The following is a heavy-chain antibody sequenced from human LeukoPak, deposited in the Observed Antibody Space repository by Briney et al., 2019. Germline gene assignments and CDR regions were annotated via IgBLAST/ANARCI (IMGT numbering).Heavy chain of an antibody. J-gene: IGHJ6*02. Sequence: SGGSLRLSCAASGFTVSGNYMSWVRQAPGKGLEWVSVFYSGGSTFYADSVKGRFTISRDNSKNTLYLQMNSLRAEDTAVYYCARDKAVAGTPVYYGMAVWGQGTTVTVSS. CDR1: GFTVSGNY. CDR3: ARDKAVAGTPVYYGMAV. CDR2: FYSGGST. V-gene: IGHV3-66*01. D-gene: IGHD6-19*01.